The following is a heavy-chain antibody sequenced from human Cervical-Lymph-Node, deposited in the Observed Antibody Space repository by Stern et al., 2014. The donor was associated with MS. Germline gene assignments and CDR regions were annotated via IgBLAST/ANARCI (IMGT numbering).Heavy chain of an antibody. V-gene: IGHV3-21*01. CDR3: ARDRTTARRVSYPYGMDV. D-gene: IGHD1/OR15-1a*01. CDR1: GFTFNGYS. Sequence: EVQLVESGGGLVKPGGSVRLSCAASGFTFNGYSLNWVRQAPGKGLEWVSSISGGSDDIYYADSVKGRFTISRDNAKNSVFLQMNSLRVEDTAVYYCARDRTTARRVSYPYGMDVWGQGTTVTVSS. J-gene: IGHJ6*02. CDR2: ISGGSDDI.